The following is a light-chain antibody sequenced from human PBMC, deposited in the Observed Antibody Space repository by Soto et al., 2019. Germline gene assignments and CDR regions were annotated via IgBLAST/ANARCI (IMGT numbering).Light chain of an antibody. J-gene: IGLJ1*01. CDR3: CSSGGSPTYV. CDR1: SSDVGGYNH. CDR2: EVR. Sequence: QSALTQPASVSGSPGQSITISCTGTSSDVGGYNHVSWYQQHPGKAPKLIIYEVRNRPSGVSNRFSGSKSGNTASLTISGLKVEDEADYYCCSSGGSPTYVFGTGTKLTVL. V-gene: IGLV2-23*02.